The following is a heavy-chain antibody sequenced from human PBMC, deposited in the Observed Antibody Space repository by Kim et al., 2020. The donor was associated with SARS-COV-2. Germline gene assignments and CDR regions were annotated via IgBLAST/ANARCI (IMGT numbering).Heavy chain of an antibody. CDR3: ARDPRGYSYGSVLNYYYYGMDV. Sequence: SETLSLTCAVSGGSISSSNWWSWVRQPPGKGLEWIGEIYHSGSTNYNPSLKSRVTISVDKSKNQFSLKLSSVTAADTAVYYCARDPRGYSYGSVLNYYYYGMDVWGQGTTVTVSS. D-gene: IGHD5-18*01. CDR2: IYHSGST. V-gene: IGHV4-4*02. J-gene: IGHJ6*02. CDR1: GGSISSSNW.